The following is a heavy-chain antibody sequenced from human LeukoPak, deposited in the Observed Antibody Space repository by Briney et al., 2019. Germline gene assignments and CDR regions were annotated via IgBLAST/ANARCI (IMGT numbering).Heavy chain of an antibody. CDR2: ISAYNGNT. J-gene: IGHJ6*02. D-gene: IGHD3-10*01. Sequence: ASVKVSCKASGYTFTSYGISWVRQAPGQGLEWMGWISAYNGNTNYAQKLQGRVTMTTDTSTSTAYVELRSLRSDDTAVYYCARDTMVRGVNYYNGMDVWGQGTTVTVSS. CDR1: GYTFTSYG. CDR3: ARDTMVRGVNYYNGMDV. V-gene: IGHV1-18*01.